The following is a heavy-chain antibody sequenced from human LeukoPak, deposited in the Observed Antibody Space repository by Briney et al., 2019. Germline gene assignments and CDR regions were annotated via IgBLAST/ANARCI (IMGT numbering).Heavy chain of an antibody. V-gene: IGHV3-23*01. Sequence: GGSLRLSCAASGFTFSTYAMSWVRQAPGKGLEWVSAISSSSDIIHYTDSVKGRFTISRDNSKNTLYLQMNSLRAEDTAVYYCAKGGEWLVSSAYYYYYMDVWGKGTRVTISS. J-gene: IGHJ6*03. CDR2: ISSSSDII. D-gene: IGHD6-19*01. CDR1: GFTFSTYA. CDR3: AKGGEWLVSSAYYYYYMDV.